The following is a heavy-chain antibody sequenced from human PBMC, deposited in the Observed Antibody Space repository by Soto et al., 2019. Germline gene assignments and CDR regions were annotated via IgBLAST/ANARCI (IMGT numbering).Heavy chain of an antibody. J-gene: IGHJ6*02. CDR1: GFIFSDRY. D-gene: IGHD4-4*01. V-gene: IGHV3-30*03. CDR3: ARSRDGYSFYFYYGMDG. CDR2: ILHDGSAE. Sequence: GGSLRLSCAASGFIFSDRYMSWIRQAPGKGLEWMALILHDGSAEYYADSVKGRFTISRDSSKNTLYLQMNSLTAEDTAVYYCARSRDGYSFYFYYGMDGWGQGTTVTVSS.